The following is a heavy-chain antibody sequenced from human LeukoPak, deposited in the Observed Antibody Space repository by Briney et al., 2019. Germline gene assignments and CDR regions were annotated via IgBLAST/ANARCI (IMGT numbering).Heavy chain of an antibody. CDR2: ISSSSSYI. Sequence: GGSLRLSCAASGFTFSSYSMNWVRQAPGKGLEWVSSISSSSSYINYADSVKGRFTISRDNAKNSLYLQMNSLRAEDTAVYYCARGLRGDFYDSSGYLYWGRGTLVTVSS. D-gene: IGHD3-22*01. CDR1: GFTFSSYS. V-gene: IGHV3-21*01. CDR3: ARGLRGDFYDSSGYLY. J-gene: IGHJ4*02.